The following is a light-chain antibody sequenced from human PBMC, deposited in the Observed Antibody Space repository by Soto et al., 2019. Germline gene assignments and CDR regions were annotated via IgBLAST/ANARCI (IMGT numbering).Light chain of an antibody. J-gene: IGKJ1*01. CDR1: QRIDNY. CDR2: AAS. CDR3: QQSYFTPWT. Sequence: DTQMTQSPSSLSASVGDRVTITCRASQRIDNYLNWYQQEAGKATKLLIYAASHLQNGVPSRFSGSGSGTDFTLTISTLQPEDFATYYCQQSYFTPWTFGQGTKVEIK. V-gene: IGKV1-39*01.